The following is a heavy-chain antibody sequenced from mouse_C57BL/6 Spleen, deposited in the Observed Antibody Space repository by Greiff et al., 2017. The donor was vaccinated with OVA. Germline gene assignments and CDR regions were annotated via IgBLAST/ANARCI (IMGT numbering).Heavy chain of an antibody. CDR2: IYPGDGDT. CDR3: ARSGHYYGSPYAMDY. Sequence: VQLQQSGPELVKPGASVKISCKASGYAFSSSWMNWVKQRPGKGLEWIGRIYPGDGDTNYNGKFKGKATLTADKSSSTAYMQLSSLTSEDSAVYFCARSGHYYGSPYAMDYWGQGTSVTVSS. J-gene: IGHJ4*01. V-gene: IGHV1-82*01. CDR1: GYAFSSSW. D-gene: IGHD1-2*01.